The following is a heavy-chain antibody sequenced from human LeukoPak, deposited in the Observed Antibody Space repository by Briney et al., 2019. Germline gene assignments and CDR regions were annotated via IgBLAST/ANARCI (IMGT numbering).Heavy chain of an antibody. CDR1: GFTFISYG. Sequence: GTSLRLSCAASGFTFISYGMHWVRQAPGKGLEWVAVIWYDGSNRFYADSVKGRFTISRDTSKNTLFLQMNSLRAEDTAVYYCVRELPPVVKYYFDFWGQGTLVTVSS. CDR3: VRELPPVVKYYFDF. D-gene: IGHD3-22*01. J-gene: IGHJ4*02. CDR2: IWYDGSNR. V-gene: IGHV3-33*01.